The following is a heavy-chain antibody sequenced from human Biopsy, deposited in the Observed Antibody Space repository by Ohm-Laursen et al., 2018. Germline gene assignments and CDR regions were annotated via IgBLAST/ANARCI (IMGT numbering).Heavy chain of an antibody. CDR3: ASDLNGDPSAFDY. CDR2: TDSSAAST. V-gene: IGHV3-23*01. D-gene: IGHD4-17*01. J-gene: IGHJ4*02. Sequence: GSLRLSCTASGFTFKNYAMNWVRQAPGKGLDWVSSTDSSAASTFYADSVKGRFTISRDNSKNTLFLQINSLRAADTAIYYCASDLNGDPSAFDYWGKGTPVTVSS. CDR1: GFTFKNYA.